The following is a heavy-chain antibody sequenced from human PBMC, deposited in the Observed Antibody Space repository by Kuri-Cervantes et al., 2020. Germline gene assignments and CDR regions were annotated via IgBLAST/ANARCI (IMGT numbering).Heavy chain of an antibody. Sequence: ASVKVSCKASGYTFTGYYMHWVRQAPGQGLEWMGWMNPNSGNTGYAQKFQGRVTMTRSTSISTAYMELSSLRSEDTAVYYCARGKGDQWLVRSASWGQGTLVTVSS. CDR3: ARGKGDQWLVRSAS. V-gene: IGHV1-8*02. J-gene: IGHJ4*02. CDR1: GYTFTGYY. D-gene: IGHD6-19*01. CDR2: MNPNSGNT.